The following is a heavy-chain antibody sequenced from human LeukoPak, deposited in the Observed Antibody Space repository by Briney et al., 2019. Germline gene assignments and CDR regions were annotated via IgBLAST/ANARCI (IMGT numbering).Heavy chain of an antibody. V-gene: IGHV3-74*01. J-gene: IGHJ4*02. CDR1: GIIFRDAW. D-gene: IGHD4-23*01. CDR2: IASDGSST. CDR3: ARGRPHGNDY. Sequence: PGGSLRLSCVVSGIIFRDAWMNWVRQAPGKGLVWVSRIASDGSSTTYADSVKGRFSISRDNAKNTLYLQMNSLRVEDTAVYYCARGRPHGNDYWGQGTLVTVSS.